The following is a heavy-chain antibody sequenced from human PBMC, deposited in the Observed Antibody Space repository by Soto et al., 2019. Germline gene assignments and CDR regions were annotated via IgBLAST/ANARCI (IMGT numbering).Heavy chain of an antibody. CDR1: GGSISSYY. D-gene: IGHD3-3*01. Sequence: SETLSLTCTVSGGSISSYYWSWIRQPPGKGLEWIGYIYYSGSTNYNPSLKSRVTISVDTSKNQFSLKLSSVTAADTAVYYCARSHYDFWSGHYYYGMDVWGQGTTVTVS. CDR3: ARSHYDFWSGHYYYGMDV. CDR2: IYYSGST. J-gene: IGHJ6*02. V-gene: IGHV4-59*01.